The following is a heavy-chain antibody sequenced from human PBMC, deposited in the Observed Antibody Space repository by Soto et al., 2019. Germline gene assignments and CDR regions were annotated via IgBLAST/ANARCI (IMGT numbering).Heavy chain of an antibody. D-gene: IGHD5-18*01. CDR3: ARGPQLWLPPADY. CDR2: INPNSGDT. V-gene: IGHV1-2*02. CDR1: GYTFTGYY. J-gene: IGHJ4*02. Sequence: GASVNVSVKASGYTFTGYYMHWVRQAPGQGLGLMGWINPNSGDTNYAQKFQGRVTMTSDTSINTAYMELSRLRPDDTAVYYCARGPQLWLPPADYWGQGTLVTVSS.